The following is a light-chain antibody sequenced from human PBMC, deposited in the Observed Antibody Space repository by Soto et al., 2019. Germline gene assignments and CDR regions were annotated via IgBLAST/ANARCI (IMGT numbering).Light chain of an antibody. V-gene: IGKV3-15*01. CDR3: QQYDIDTG. J-gene: IGKJ4*01. CDR1: QGVSTN. Sequence: EIVMTQSPATLSVSPGERATLSCRASQGVSTNLAWYQQKPGQAPRLLIFGASTRATGTPARFSGSGSGTEFTLTISSLQSEDFAIDHCQQYDIDTGFGGGTKVEIK. CDR2: GAS.